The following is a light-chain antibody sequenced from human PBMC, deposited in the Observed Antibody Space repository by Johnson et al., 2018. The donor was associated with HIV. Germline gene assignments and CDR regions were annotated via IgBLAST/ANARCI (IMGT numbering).Light chain of an antibody. J-gene: IGLJ1*01. CDR1: SSNIGSNY. CDR3: ATWHTSLSAGGV. V-gene: IGLV1-51*02. Sequence: QSVLTQPPSVSAAPGQNVNISCSGGSSNIGSNYVSWYQQFPGTAPKLLMYENNKRPSGIPDRFSGSKSGTSATLGITGLQTGDEADYYCATWHTSLSAGGVFGTGTKVTVL. CDR2: ENN.